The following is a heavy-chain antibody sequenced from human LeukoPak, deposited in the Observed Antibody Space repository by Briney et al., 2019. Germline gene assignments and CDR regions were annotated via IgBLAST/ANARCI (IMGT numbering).Heavy chain of an antibody. V-gene: IGHV4-34*01. J-gene: IGHJ4*02. Sequence: SETLSLTCAVYGGSFSGYYWSWIRQPPGKGLEWIGSIYYSGSTYYNPSLKSRVTISVDTSKNQFSLKLSSVTAADTAVYYCARGDSSSSPDFDYWGQGTLVTVSS. CDR1: GGSFSGYY. CDR2: IYYSGST. CDR3: ARGDSSSSPDFDY. D-gene: IGHD6-6*01.